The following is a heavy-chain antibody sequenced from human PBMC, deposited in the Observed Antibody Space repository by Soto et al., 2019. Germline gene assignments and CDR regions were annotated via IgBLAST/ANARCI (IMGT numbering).Heavy chain of an antibody. J-gene: IGHJ3*02. CDR1: GYDFTSYW. CDR3: ARRRSSTAFDI. V-gene: IGHV5-51*01. CDR2: IYPGDSDT. Sequence: GESLKISCKASGYDFTSYWIGWVRQKPGKGLEWMAMIYPGDSDTRDSPSFQGPVTISADKSTSTAYLQWSNLKASDTAMYYCARRRSSTAFDIWGQGTMVTVSS. D-gene: IGHD2-2*01.